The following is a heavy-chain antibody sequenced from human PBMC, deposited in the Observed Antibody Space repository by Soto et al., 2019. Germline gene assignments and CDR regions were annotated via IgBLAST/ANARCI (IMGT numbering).Heavy chain of an antibody. V-gene: IGHV1-3*04. CDR1: GYTFTDYA. Sequence: ASVKVSCKTSGYTFTDYAIHCVRQAPGHMLEWMGWIGTGNGNTKFSQKFQGRVTITRDTSATTAYMELTSLRSEDTAVYYCAKGSRMWTPDYWGQGTLVTVSS. D-gene: IGHD2-21*01. CDR3: AKGSRMWTPDY. CDR2: IGTGNGNT. J-gene: IGHJ4*02.